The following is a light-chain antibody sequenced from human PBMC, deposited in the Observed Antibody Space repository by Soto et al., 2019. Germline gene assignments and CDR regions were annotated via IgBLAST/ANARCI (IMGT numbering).Light chain of an antibody. V-gene: IGLV2-14*01. Sequence: QSALTQPASVSGSPGQSITISCTGTSSDVGAYTSVSWYQQHPGKAPKPMIYEVSNRPSGVSNRFSGSKSANTASLTISGLQAEDEAHYYCTSYTSDNRSYVFGTGTKLTVL. J-gene: IGLJ1*01. CDR2: EVS. CDR3: TSYTSDNRSYV. CDR1: SSDVGAYTS.